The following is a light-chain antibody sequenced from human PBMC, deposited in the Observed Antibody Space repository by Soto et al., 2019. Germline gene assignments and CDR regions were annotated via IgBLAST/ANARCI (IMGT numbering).Light chain of an antibody. CDR1: QSVGSS. CDR2: GAS. Sequence: EIVLTQSPATLSLSPWERATLFCMASQSVGSSLAWYQQKLGQAPRLLIYGASDRATDIPARFSGSGSGTDFTLIISSLQPDDFATYYCQQYNSYSPTFGPGTKVDIK. CDR3: QQYNSYSPT. J-gene: IGKJ1*01. V-gene: IGKV3-11*01.